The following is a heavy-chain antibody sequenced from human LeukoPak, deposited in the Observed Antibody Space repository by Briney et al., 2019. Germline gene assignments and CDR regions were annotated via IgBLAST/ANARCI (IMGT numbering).Heavy chain of an antibody. Sequence: PGGSLRLSCAASGFTFSNYGLSWVRQAPGKGLEWVSHISSSGDSTYYADSVKGRFTISRDNSKSTLYLQMNSLRPEDTAVYYCARGGYGSGYYYYYYMDVWGKGTTVTVSS. D-gene: IGHD3-10*01. CDR1: GFTFSNYG. CDR3: ARGGYGSGYYYYYYMDV. CDR2: ISSSGDST. J-gene: IGHJ6*03. V-gene: IGHV3-23*01.